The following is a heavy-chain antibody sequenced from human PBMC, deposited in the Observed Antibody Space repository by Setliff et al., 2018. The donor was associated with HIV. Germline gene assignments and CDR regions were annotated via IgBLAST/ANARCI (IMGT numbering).Heavy chain of an antibody. J-gene: IGHJ4*02. CDR2: ISSSSSYI. CDR1: GFTSSSYS. V-gene: IGHV3-21*01. D-gene: IGHD6-13*01. CDR3: ANLIGEADTPY. Sequence: PGGSLRLSCAASGFTSSSYSMNWVRQAPGKGLEWVSSISSSSSYIYYADSVKGRFTISRDNSKNTLYLQMNSLSAEDTALYYCANLIGEADTPYWGQGTLVTVSS.